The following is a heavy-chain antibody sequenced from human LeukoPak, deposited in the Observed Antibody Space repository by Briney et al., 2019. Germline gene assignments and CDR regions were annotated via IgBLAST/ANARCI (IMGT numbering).Heavy chain of an antibody. CDR3: ARETSPTYYYDRSGYYSGGYFGY. J-gene: IGHJ4*02. CDR2: ISYDGSNK. D-gene: IGHD3-22*01. V-gene: IGHV3-30-3*01. Sequence: PGRSLRLSCVASGFIFSSYAMHWVRPAPGQGLVWVAVISYDGSNKYYADSVKGRFTISRDNSKNTLYLQMNSLRAEDTAVYYCARETSPTYYYDRSGYYSGGYFGYWGQGTLVTVSS. CDR1: GFIFSSYA.